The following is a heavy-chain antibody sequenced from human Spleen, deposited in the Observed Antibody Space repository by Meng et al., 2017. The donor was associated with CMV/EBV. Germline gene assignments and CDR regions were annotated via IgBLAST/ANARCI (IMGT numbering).Heavy chain of an antibody. D-gene: IGHD2-15*01. CDR3: VAPSGGSWGY. J-gene: IGHJ4*02. CDR1: GFTFDDYA. Sequence: GGSLRLSCAASGFTFDDYAMHWVRQAPGKGLEWVSGISWNSGSIGYADSVKGRFTIFRDNAKDAFYLQMDSLRADDTAVYYCVAPSGGSWGYWGRGTLVTVSS. V-gene: IGHV3-9*01. CDR2: ISWNSGSI.